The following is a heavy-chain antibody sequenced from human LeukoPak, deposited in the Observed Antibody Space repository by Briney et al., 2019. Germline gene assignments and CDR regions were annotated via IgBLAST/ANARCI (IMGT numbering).Heavy chain of an antibody. CDR1: GFTFSSYE. D-gene: IGHD3-10*01. CDR3: ATGKLWFGSACDY. J-gene: IGHJ4*02. Sequence: GGSLRLSCAASGFTFSSYEMNWVRQAPGKGLEWVSYISSSGSTIYYADSVKGRFTISRDNAKNSLYLQMNSPRAEDTAVYYCATGKLWFGSACDYWGQGTLVTVSS. CDR2: ISSSGSTI. V-gene: IGHV3-48*03.